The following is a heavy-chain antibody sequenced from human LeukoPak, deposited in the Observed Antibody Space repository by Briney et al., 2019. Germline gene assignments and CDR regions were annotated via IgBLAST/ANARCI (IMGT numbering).Heavy chain of an antibody. CDR1: GGSFSGYD. D-gene: IGHD5-12*01. CDR2: INHSGST. Sequence: SETLSLTCAVYGGSFSGYDWSWIRQPPGKGLEWIGEINHSGSTNYNPSLKSRVTISVDTSKNQFSLKLSSVTAADTAVYYCARARGYSGYSLTWGQGTLVTVSS. V-gene: IGHV4-34*01. CDR3: ARARGYSGYSLT. J-gene: IGHJ4*02.